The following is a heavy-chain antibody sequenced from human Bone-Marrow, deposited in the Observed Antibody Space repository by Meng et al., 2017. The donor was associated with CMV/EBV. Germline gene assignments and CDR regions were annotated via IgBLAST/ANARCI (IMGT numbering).Heavy chain of an antibody. D-gene: IGHD3-10*01. CDR3: ARDRGILGTWFDP. J-gene: IGHJ5*02. Sequence: GESLKISCAASGFTFSSYEMNWVRQAPGKGLEWVSCISSTGDTVHYADSVKGRFTISRDNAKNSLYLQMNGLRAEDTAVYYCARDRGILGTWFDPWGQGTLVTVSS. V-gene: IGHV3-48*03. CDR1: GFTFSSYE. CDR2: ISSTGDTV.